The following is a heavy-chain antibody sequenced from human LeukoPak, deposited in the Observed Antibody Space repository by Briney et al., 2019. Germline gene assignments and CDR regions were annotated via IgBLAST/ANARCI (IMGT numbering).Heavy chain of an antibody. V-gene: IGHV3-23*01. CDR2: ISSSGNT. CDR1: GFTFSRSA. J-gene: IGHJ4*02. CDR3: VKGRISQDGLDF. Sequence: RGSLRLSCAASGFTFSRSAMTLVRETPRKRLDWVSSISSSGNTYYADSVKGRFTISRDNSKNMLYLQMNSLRAEDTAVYYCVKGRISQDGLDFWGQGTLVTVSS. D-gene: IGHD5-24*01.